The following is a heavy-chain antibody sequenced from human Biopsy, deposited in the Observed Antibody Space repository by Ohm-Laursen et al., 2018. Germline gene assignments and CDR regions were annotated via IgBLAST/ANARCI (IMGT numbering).Heavy chain of an antibody. CDR1: GDSVTKYY. J-gene: IGHJ6*02. CDR2: IYYSVMT. Sequence: SDTLSLTCTVSGDSVTKYYWSRIRQPPGKGLEWIGHIYYSVMTNYNPSLQSRVSISVDTSRNQVSLTLSSVTAADTAVYYCARDSGILNYGNFKYYHYYGMDVWGQGTKATVSS. D-gene: IGHD4-11*01. V-gene: IGHV4-59*02. CDR3: ARDSGILNYGNFKYYHYYGMDV.